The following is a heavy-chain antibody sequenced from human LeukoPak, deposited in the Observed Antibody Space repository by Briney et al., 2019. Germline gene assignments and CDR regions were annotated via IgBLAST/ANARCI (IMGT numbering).Heavy chain of an antibody. J-gene: IGHJ6*04. CDR3: AREGRYYYYGSGSYNMDV. D-gene: IGHD3-10*01. Sequence: SETLSLTCTVSGGSISSGSYYWSWIRQPAGKGLEWIGRIYTSGSTNYNPSLKSRVTISVDTSKNQFSLKLSSVTAADTAVYHCAREGRYYYYGSGSYNMDVWGKGTTVTVSS. CDR1: GGSISSGSYY. V-gene: IGHV4-61*02. CDR2: IYTSGST.